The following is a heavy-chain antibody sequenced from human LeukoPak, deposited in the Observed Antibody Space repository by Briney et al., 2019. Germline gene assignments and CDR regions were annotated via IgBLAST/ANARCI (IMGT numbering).Heavy chain of an antibody. J-gene: IGHJ4*02. CDR1: GFTLRSYV. CDR3: AKTGYYDSSGSVLFDY. Sequence: PGGSLRLSCVASGFTLRSYVMNWVRQTPGKGLEWVSSISGSGGSTYYADSVKGRFTISRDNSKNTLYLQMNSLRAEDTAVYYCAKTGYYDSSGSVLFDYWGQGTLVTVSS. V-gene: IGHV3-23*01. D-gene: IGHD3-22*01. CDR2: ISGSGGST.